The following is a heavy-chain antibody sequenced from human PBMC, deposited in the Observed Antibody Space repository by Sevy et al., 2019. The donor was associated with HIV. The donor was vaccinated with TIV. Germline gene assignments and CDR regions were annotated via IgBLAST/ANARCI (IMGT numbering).Heavy chain of an antibody. CDR3: AKGSSGWYYFDY. Sequence: GRSLRLSCAASGFTFSSYAMSWVRQAPGKGLEWVSAISGSGGSTYYADSVKGRFTISRDNSKNTLYLQMNSLRAEDTAVYYCAKGSSGWYYFDYWGQGTLVTVSS. J-gene: IGHJ4*02. CDR1: GFTFSSYA. CDR2: ISGSGGST. V-gene: IGHV3-23*01. D-gene: IGHD6-19*01.